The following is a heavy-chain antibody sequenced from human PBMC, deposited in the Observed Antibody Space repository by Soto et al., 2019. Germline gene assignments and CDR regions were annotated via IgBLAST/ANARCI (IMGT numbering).Heavy chain of an antibody. Sequence: GESLKISCKGSGYSFTNYWISWVRQMPGKGLEWMGKIDPSDSSTNYNPSFQGHVTISVDKSINTVFLQWSTLRASDTAMYYCARQAQHDYCGQGTQVTVSS. V-gene: IGHV5-10-1*01. CDR3: ARQAQHDY. CDR2: IDPSDSST. CDR1: GYSFTNYW. J-gene: IGHJ4*02.